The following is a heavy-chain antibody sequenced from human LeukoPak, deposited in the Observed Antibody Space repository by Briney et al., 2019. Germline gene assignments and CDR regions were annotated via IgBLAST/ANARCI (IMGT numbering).Heavy chain of an antibody. CDR1: GGSISSSSYY. CDR3: ARDHTRPYYYGSGFDY. D-gene: IGHD3-10*01. J-gene: IGHJ4*02. V-gene: IGHV4-39*07. Sequence: PSETLSLTCTVSGGSISSSSYYWGWIRQPPGKGLEWIGSIYYSGSTYYNPSLKSRVTISVDTSKNQFSLKLSSVTAADTAVYYCARDHTRPYYYGSGFDYWGQGTLVTVSS. CDR2: IYYSGST.